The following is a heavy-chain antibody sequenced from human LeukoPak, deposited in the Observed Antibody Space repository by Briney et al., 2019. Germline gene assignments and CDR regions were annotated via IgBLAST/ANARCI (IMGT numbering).Heavy chain of an antibody. V-gene: IGHV3-7*03. J-gene: IGHJ4*02. D-gene: IGHD3-22*01. Sequence: PGGSLRLSCAASGLTFNNYWMNWVRQAPGKGLEWVANIKQDGSEKKYVDSVKGRFTISRDNAKNSLYLQMNSLRAEDTALYYCAKASYYDSSGYGLVFDYWGQGTLVTVSS. CDR2: IKQDGSEK. CDR1: GLTFNNYW. CDR3: AKASYYDSSGYGLVFDY.